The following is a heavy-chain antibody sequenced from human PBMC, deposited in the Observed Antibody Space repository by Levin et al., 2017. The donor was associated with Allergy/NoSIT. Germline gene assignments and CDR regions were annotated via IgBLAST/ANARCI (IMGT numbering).Heavy chain of an antibody. CDR1: GFTFSSYS. CDR3: AREIKLAHYYYGMDV. V-gene: IGHV3-21*01. D-gene: IGHD6-13*01. Sequence: GESLKISCAASGFTFSSYSMNWVRQAPGKGLEWVSSTSSSSSYIYYADSVKGRFTISRDNAKNSLYLQMNSLRAEDTAVYYCAREIKLAHYYYGMDVWGQGTTVTVSS. CDR2: TSSSSSYI. J-gene: IGHJ6*02.